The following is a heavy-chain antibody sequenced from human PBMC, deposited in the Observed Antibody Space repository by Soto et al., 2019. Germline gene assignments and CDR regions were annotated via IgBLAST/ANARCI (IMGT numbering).Heavy chain of an antibody. Sequence: QVQLVQSGGEVKKPGASVKVSCKTSGYSFTTYGISWVRQAPGQGLEWMGWISAYNGNTNYAQKLQDRATMTTDTSTSTAYMELRSLRSDDTAVYYCAREGPAPYYYYGMDVWGQGSKVTVSS. CDR3: AREGPAPYYYYGMDV. CDR2: ISAYNGNT. J-gene: IGHJ6*02. CDR1: GYSFTTYG. V-gene: IGHV1-18*01.